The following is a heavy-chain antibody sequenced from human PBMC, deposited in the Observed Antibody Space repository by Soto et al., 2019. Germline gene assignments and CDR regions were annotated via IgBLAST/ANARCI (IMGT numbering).Heavy chain of an antibody. V-gene: IGHV1-46*01. Sequence: QVQLVQSGAAVKKPGASVNVSCQASGYTFTNHYVHWVRQAPGQGLEWIGVIRPIGGNTNYAQKFQGRVNMTRDTSTSTLYLELSSLTSDDTALYYCARAQEGSTGWLAYWGQGTLVTVSS. CDR1: GYTFTNHY. CDR2: IRPIGGNT. CDR3: ARAQEGSTGWLAY. J-gene: IGHJ4*02. D-gene: IGHD6-19*01.